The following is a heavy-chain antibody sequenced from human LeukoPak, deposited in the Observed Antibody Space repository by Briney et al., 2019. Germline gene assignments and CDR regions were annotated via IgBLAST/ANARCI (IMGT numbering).Heavy chain of an antibody. D-gene: IGHD3-10*01. Sequence: SGGSLRLSCAASGFTFSSYAMSWVRQAPGKGLEWVSVISGSGGSTYYADSVKGRFTISRDNSKNTLYLQMNSLRAEDTAVYYCAKDHLWFGELYYWGQGTLVTVSS. CDR2: ISGSGGST. CDR1: GFTFSSYA. J-gene: IGHJ4*02. V-gene: IGHV3-23*01. CDR3: AKDHLWFGELYY.